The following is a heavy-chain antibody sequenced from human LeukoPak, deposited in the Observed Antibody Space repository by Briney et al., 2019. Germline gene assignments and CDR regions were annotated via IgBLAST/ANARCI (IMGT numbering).Heavy chain of an antibody. V-gene: IGHV3-30*01. CDR2: ISYDGSNK. CDR1: GFTFSSYW. CDR3: ARDWSIVTISLGYMDV. D-gene: IGHD3-3*01. J-gene: IGHJ6*03. Sequence: GGSLRLSCAASGFTFSSYWMSWVRQAPGKGLEWVAVISYDGSNKYYADSVKGRFTISRDNSKNTLYLQMNSLRAEDTAVYYCARDWSIVTISLGYMDVWVKGTTVTVSS.